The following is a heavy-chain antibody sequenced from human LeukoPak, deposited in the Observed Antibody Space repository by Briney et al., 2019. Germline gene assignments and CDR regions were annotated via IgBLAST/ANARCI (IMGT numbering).Heavy chain of an antibody. CDR3: ASIQWFGELSEYYYYYYMDV. CDR1: GFTFGTFW. CDR2: IKQGGSEK. J-gene: IGHJ6*03. Sequence: GGPLRLSCEASGFTFGTFWMSWVRQAPGKGLEWVANIKQGGSEKNYVDSVKGRFTISRDNSKNTLYLQMNSLRAEDTAVYYCASIQWFGELSEYYYYYYMDVWGKGTTVTVSS. V-gene: IGHV3-7*01. D-gene: IGHD3-10*01.